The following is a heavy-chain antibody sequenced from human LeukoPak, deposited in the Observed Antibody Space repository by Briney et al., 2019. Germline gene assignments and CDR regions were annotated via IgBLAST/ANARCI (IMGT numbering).Heavy chain of an antibody. CDR2: ISSSSSYI. Sequence: GRSLRLSCAASGFTFSSYSMNWVRQAPGKGLEWVSSISSSSSYIYYADSVKGRFTISRDNAKNSLYLQMNSLRAEDTAVYYCARDRRFLEWLFGTMDVWGQGTTVTVSS. CDR1: GFTFSSYS. V-gene: IGHV3-21*01. CDR3: ARDRRFLEWLFGTMDV. J-gene: IGHJ6*02. D-gene: IGHD3-3*01.